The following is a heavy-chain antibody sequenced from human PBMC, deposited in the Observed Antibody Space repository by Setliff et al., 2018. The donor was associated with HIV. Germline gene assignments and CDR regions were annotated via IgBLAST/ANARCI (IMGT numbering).Heavy chain of an antibody. Sequence: PLETLSLTCTVSYGSISGHYWTWIRQPPGKGLEWIGYIHHSGGTQYNPSLMSRLTMSVDSSKNQFSLSLSSVTAADTAVYYCARLPDINSWPFDYWARGTLVTVSS. D-gene: IGHD6-13*01. J-gene: IGHJ4*02. V-gene: IGHV4-59*11. CDR1: YGSISGHY. CDR2: IHHSGGT. CDR3: ARLPDINSWPFDY.